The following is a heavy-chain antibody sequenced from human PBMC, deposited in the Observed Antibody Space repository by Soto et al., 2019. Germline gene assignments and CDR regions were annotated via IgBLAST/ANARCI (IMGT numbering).Heavy chain of an antibody. V-gene: IGHV4-39*07. D-gene: IGHD1-26*01. CDR2: IYYSGST. Sequence: SETLSVTCTVAGGSISSSSHYWGRNSKPPGKGLEWIGSIYYSGSTYYNPSLKSRVTISIDRPNNQFSLKLRSVTAADTAIYYCAGDIRSGSYRFDYWGQGTLVTVSS. J-gene: IGHJ4*02. CDR3: AGDIRSGSYRFDY. CDR1: GGSISSSSHY.